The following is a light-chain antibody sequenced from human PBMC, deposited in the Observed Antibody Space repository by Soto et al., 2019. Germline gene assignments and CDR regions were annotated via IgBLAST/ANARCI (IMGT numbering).Light chain of an antibody. CDR2: WAS. J-gene: IGKJ1*01. V-gene: IGKV4-1*01. Sequence: DIVMTQSPDSLAVSLGERATINCKSSQSVLYSSNNKNYLAWYQQKPGPPPKLLIYWASTRASSVPDRFSGSGSGTDFTLTISSLQAEDVAVYYYQQYSSTPRTFGQATNVEIK. CDR3: QQYSSTPRT. CDR1: QSVLYSSNNKNY.